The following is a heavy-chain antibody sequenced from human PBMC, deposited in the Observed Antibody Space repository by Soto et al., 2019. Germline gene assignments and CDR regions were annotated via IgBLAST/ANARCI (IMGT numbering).Heavy chain of an antibody. Sequence: QITLKESGPTLVKPTQTLTLTCTFSGFSLSTHTVGVAWIRQPPGKALEWLALIYWDEDKRYSPSLKSRLTISQDASKNQVVLTMTNMDPVDTATYYCVHIVPFDYRGYNFEFWGQGIRVTVSS. CDR1: GFSLSTHTVG. CDR2: IYWDEDK. V-gene: IGHV2-5*02. D-gene: IGHD3-9*01. CDR3: VHIVPFDYRGYNFEF. J-gene: IGHJ4*02.